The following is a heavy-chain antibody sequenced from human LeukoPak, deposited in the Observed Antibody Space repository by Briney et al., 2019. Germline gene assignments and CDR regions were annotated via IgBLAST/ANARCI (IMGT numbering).Heavy chain of an antibody. J-gene: IGHJ4*02. CDR3: ARGPPYIVVVTAIGFFDY. CDR2: IYYSGST. D-gene: IGHD2-21*02. Sequence: PSETLSLTCTVSGGSINSGDYYWSWIRQPPGKGLEWIGYIYYSGSTYYNPSLKSRVTISVDTSKNQFSLRLDSVTAADTAVYYCARGPPYIVVVTAIGFFDYWGQGTLVTVSS. V-gene: IGHV4-30-4*01. CDR1: GGSINSGDYY.